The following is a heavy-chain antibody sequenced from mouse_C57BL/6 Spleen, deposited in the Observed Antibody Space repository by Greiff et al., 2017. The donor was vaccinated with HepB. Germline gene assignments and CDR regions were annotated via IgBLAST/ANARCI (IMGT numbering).Heavy chain of an antibody. CDR1: GYTFTSYW. Sequence: VQLQQPGAELVMPGASVKLSCKASGYTFTSYWMHWVKQRPGQGLEWIGEIDPSDSYTNYNQKFKGKSTLTVDKSSSTAYMQLSSLTSEDSAVYYCATGRNYDGAMDYWGQGTSVTVSS. V-gene: IGHV1-69*01. CDR3: ATGRNYDGAMDY. J-gene: IGHJ4*01. D-gene: IGHD2-4*01. CDR2: IDPSDSYT.